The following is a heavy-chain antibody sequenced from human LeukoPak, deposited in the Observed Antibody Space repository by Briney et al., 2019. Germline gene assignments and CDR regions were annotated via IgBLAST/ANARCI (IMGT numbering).Heavy chain of an antibody. CDR2: IKPDGSEK. CDR1: GFTFSSYW. V-gene: IGHV3-7*01. D-gene: IGHD3-10*01. J-gene: IGHJ4*02. CDR3: ARGYEGSFDY. Sequence: PGGSLRLSCAASGFTFSSYWMSWVRQAPGKGLERVANIKPDGSEKYYVDSVKGRFTISRDSTKNSLYLQMNSLRVEDTAVYYCARGYEGSFDYWGQGTLVTVSS.